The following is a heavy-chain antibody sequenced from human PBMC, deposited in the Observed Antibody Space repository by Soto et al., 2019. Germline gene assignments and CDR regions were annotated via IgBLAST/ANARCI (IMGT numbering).Heavy chain of an antibody. CDR2: INPNSGGT. CDR3: ARGQQLPKYYYYYMDV. CDR1: GYTFTGYY. J-gene: IGHJ6*03. D-gene: IGHD6-13*01. Sequence: ASVKVSCKASGYTFTGYYMHWVRQAPGQGLEWMRWINPNSGGTNYAQKFQGWVTMTRDTSISTAYMELSRLRSDDTAVYYCARGQQLPKYYYYYMDVWGKGTTVTVSS. V-gene: IGHV1-2*04.